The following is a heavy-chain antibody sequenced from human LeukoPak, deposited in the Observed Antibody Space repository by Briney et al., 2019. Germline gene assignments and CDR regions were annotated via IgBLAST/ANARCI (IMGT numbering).Heavy chain of an antibody. CDR3: ARDAPTAHATPDAFDI. D-gene: IGHD1-26*01. CDR2: ISSSSSTI. Sequence: PGGSLRLSCAASGFTFSSYSMNWVRQAPGKGLEWVSYISSSSSTIYYADSVKGRFTISRDNAKNSLYLQMNSLRVEDTAVYYCARDAPTAHATPDAFDIWGQGTMVTVSS. J-gene: IGHJ3*02. V-gene: IGHV3-48*01. CDR1: GFTFSSYS.